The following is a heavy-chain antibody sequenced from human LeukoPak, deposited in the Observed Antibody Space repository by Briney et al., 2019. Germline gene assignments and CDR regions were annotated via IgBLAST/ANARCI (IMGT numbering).Heavy chain of an antibody. J-gene: IGHJ4*02. CDR2: ISGYNGNT. D-gene: IGHD4-17*01. CDR3: ARDGTSTDDC. CDR1: GYTFTTYG. Sequence: GASVKVSCEASGYTFTTYGIGWVRQAPGQGLEWMGWISGYNGNTNYAQKFQGRVTMTTDTSTSTAYMELRSLRSDDTAIYFCARDGTSTDDCWGQGTLVTVSS. V-gene: IGHV1-18*01.